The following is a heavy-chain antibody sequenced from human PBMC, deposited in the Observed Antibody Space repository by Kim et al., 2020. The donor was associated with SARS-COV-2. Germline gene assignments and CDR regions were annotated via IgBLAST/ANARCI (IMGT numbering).Heavy chain of an antibody. J-gene: IGHJ4*02. CDR2: INHSGST. Sequence: SETLSLICAVYGGSFSGYYWSWIRQPPGKGLEWIGEINHSGSTNYNPSLKSRVTISVDTSKNQFSLKLSSVTAADTAVYYCARGLRLSSMDYWGQGTLVT. V-gene: IGHV4-34*01. CDR3: ARGLRLSSMDY. D-gene: IGHD2-2*01. CDR1: GGSFSGYY.